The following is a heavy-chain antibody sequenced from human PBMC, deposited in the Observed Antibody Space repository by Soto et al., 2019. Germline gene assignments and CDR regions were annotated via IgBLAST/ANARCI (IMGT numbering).Heavy chain of an antibody. D-gene: IGHD4-4*01. V-gene: IGHV4-31*03. CDR1: GDAIYIGGYY. CDR3: ARVGMTTVIDY. J-gene: IGHJ4*02. Sequence: PSETLSLTCTVSGDAIYIGGYYWTWIRQHPGKGLEWIGYIYHTGKTYYNPSLESRVTMSVDTSKNQFSLKLASVTAADTAVYYCARVGMTTVIDYWGQGTLVTVSS. CDR2: IYHTGKT.